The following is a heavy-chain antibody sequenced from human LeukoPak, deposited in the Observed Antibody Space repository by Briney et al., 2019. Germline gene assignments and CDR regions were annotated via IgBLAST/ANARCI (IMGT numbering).Heavy chain of an antibody. D-gene: IGHD3-10*01. CDR3: ARAGGYYGSFEGIDY. Sequence: SETLSLTCTVSGDSISSSSYYWGWIRQPPGKGLEWIGSIYYSGSTYYNPSLKSRVTISVDTSKNQFSVKLSSVTAADTAVYYCARAGGYYGSFEGIDYWGQGTLVTVSS. J-gene: IGHJ4*02. V-gene: IGHV4-39*01. CDR1: GDSISSSSYY. CDR2: IYYSGST.